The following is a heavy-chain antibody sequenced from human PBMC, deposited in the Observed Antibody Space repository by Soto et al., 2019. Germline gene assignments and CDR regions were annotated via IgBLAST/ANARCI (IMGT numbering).Heavy chain of an antibody. CDR3: AWDALGGAYDFWH. D-gene: IGHD3-3*01. CDR2: ISNGGDT. CDR1: GFIVTNYF. J-gene: IGHJ4*02. V-gene: IGHV3-66*01. Sequence: EVQLVESGGGLVQPGGSLRLSCAASGFIVTNYFMTWVRQAPGNGPEWVSVISNGGDTYYADSVRGRFTISRDSSKNTLYLQMNARQVDDTAVYYCAWDALGGAYDFWHGGQGTLVTVSS.